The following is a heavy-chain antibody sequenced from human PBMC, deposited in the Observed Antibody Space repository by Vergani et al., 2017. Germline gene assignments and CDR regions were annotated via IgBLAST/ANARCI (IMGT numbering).Heavy chain of an antibody. Sequence: EVQLVESGGGLIQPGGSLRLSCAASGFTVSSNYMSWVRQAPGKGLEWVSVISGSGGSTYYADSVKGRFTISRDNSKNTLYLQMNSLRAEDTAVYYCAKDRYSSGYPIDAFDIWGQGTMVTVSS. V-gene: IGHV3-23*04. CDR2: ISGSGGST. CDR1: GFTVSSNY. J-gene: IGHJ3*02. D-gene: IGHD3-22*01. CDR3: AKDRYSSGYPIDAFDI.